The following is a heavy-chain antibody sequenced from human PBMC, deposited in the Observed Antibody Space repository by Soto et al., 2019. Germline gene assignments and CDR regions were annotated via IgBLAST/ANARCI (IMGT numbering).Heavy chain of an antibody. CDR2: IYYSGIT. CDR3: ASHHRDFWFEP. J-gene: IGHJ5*02. Sequence: QLQLQESGPGLVKPSETLSLTCSVSGGSISSSSYFWGWIRPPPGKGLEWIGSIYYSGITYYNPSHKRRATVSVDTSKTLFSLKLSSVTAAATAVYYCASHHRDFWFEPWGQGTLFTVSS. V-gene: IGHV4-39*01. CDR1: GGSISSSSYF. D-gene: IGHD2-21*02.